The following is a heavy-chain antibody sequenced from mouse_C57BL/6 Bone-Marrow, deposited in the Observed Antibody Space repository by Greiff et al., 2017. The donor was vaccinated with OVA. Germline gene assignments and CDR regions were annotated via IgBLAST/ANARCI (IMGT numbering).Heavy chain of an antibody. Sequence: QVQLQQSGPELVKPGASVKISCKASGYSFPIYYIHWVKQRPGQGLEWIGWISPGSVNTKYNEKFKGKATLTADTSSSTAYMQLSSLTSEDSAVYYGARSNYGGLARDYWGQGTSVTVSA. V-gene: IGHV1-66*01. CDR3: ARSNYGGLARDY. J-gene: IGHJ4*01. CDR2: ISPGSVNT. D-gene: IGHD2-5*01. CDR1: GYSFPIYY.